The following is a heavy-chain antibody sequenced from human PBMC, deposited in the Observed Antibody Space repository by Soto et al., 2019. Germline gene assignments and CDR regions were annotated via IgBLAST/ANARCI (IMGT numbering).Heavy chain of an antibody. Sequence: SETLSLTCAVYGGSFSGYYWSWIRQSPGRGLEWIGEINHSGTTNYNPSHKSRFTISVDTSKNQFSLKLSSVSAADTAAYYSTRRTAGGLETYYYSWYDPWGQGTVDGVSS. CDR1: GGSFSGYY. D-gene: IGHD3-22*01. V-gene: IGHV4-34*01. J-gene: IGHJ5*02. CDR2: INHSGTT. CDR3: TRRTAGGLETYYYSWYDP.